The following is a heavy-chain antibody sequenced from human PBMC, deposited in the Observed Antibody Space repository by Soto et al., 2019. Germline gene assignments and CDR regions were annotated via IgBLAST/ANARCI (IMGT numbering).Heavy chain of an antibody. Sequence: QVQLVQSGAEVKKPGASVKVSCKASGYTFTSYGISWVRQAPGQGPEWMGWISAYNGKTNYAQKLQGRVTMTTDTSTSTAYMELRGLRCDDTAVYYCARGVCSRSTSCHLDSYYYGMDVWGQVTTVTVS. CDR3: ARGVCSRSTSCHLDSYYYGMDV. CDR2: ISAYNGKT. J-gene: IGHJ6*02. V-gene: IGHV1-18*04. CDR1: GYTFTSYG. D-gene: IGHD2-2*01.